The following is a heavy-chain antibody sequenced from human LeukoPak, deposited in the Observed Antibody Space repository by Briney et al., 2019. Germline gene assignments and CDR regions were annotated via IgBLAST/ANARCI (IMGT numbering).Heavy chain of an antibody. J-gene: IGHJ4*02. D-gene: IGHD6-13*01. V-gene: IGHV3-23*01. CDR2: ISGSGGRT. Sequence: GGSLRLSCVASAFTFRDYSMNWVRQAPGKGLEWVSAISGSGGRTYYADSVKGRFTISRDNFKNTLYVQMNSLRAEDTAVYYCANHMAAAGDYFDSWGQGTLLTVSS. CDR3: ANHMAAAGDYFDS. CDR1: AFTFRDYS.